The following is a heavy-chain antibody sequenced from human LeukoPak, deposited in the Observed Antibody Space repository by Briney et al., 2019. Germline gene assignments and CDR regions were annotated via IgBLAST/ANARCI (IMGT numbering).Heavy chain of an antibody. Sequence: SETLSLTCTVSGGSISSSSYYWGWIRQPPGKGLEWIGSIYYSGSTYYNPSLKSRVTISVDTSKNQFSLKLSSVTAADTAVYYCARHSGYDDAFDIWGQGTMVTVSS. D-gene: IGHD5-12*01. V-gene: IGHV4-39*07. CDR3: ARHSGYDDAFDI. J-gene: IGHJ3*02. CDR1: GGSISSSSYY. CDR2: IYYSGST.